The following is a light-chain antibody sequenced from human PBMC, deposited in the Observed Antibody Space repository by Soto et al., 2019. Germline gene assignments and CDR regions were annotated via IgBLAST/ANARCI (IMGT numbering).Light chain of an antibody. J-gene: IGKJ5*01. CDR1: ESIRSD. CDR2: GGS. Sequence: EIVMTQSPDILSVPPGDRATLSCRASESIRSDLAWYQQKPGQAPRLLIFGGSIRAADIPARFSGSGSGTEFTLNIGSLQSEDFAIYYCPQYHDWPTLNFGEGTRLETK. CDR3: PQYHDWPTLN. V-gene: IGKV3-15*01.